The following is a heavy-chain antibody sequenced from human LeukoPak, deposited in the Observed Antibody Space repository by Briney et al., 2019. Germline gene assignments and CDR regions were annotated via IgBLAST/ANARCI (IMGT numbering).Heavy chain of an antibody. CDR1: GGSISSYY. J-gene: IGHJ2*01. D-gene: IGHD2-8*02. Sequence: PSETLSLTCTVSGGSISSYYWSWIRQPPGKELEWIGYIYYSGSTNYNPSLKSRVTISVHTSKNQFSLKLSSVTAADTAVYYCARAGHGSWYFDLWGRGTLVTVSS. CDR3: ARAGHGSWYFDL. V-gene: IGHV4-59*01. CDR2: IYYSGST.